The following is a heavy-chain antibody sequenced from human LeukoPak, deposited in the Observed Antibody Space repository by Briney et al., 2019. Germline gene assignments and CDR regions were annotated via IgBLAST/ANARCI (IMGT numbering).Heavy chain of an antibody. CDR2: INHSGST. Sequence: SETLSLTCAVYGGSYSGYYWSWIRQPPGKGLEGIGEINHSGSTNYNPSLKGRVTISVDTSKKKFSLKLSSVTAADTAVYYCARVGAVAGPFEYWGQGTLVTVSS. V-gene: IGHV4-34*01. D-gene: IGHD6-19*01. J-gene: IGHJ4*02. CDR3: ARVGAVAGPFEY. CDR1: GGSYSGYY.